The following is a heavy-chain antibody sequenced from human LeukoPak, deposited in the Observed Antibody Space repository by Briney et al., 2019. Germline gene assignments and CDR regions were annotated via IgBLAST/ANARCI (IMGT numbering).Heavy chain of an antibody. Sequence: SETLSLTCTVSGGSISSHYWSWIRQPPGKGLEWIGYIYYSGSTNYNPSLKSRVTISVDTSKNQFSLKLSSVTAADTAVYYCAKASWVSNADAVLWGQGTLVTVSS. J-gene: IGHJ4*02. V-gene: IGHV4-59*11. CDR3: AKASWVSNADAVL. D-gene: IGHD1-1*01. CDR2: IYYSGST. CDR1: GGSISSHY.